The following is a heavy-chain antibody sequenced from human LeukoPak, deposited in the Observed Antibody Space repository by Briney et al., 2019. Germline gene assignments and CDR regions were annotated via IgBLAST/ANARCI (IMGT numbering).Heavy chain of an antibody. Sequence: GGSLRLSCAASGFIFTSYWMSLVRQAPGKGLEWVANINQDGSEKYYGDSVKGRFTISRDNAENSLYLQMSSLRAEDTAVYFCARDGHPFDFWGQGTLVTVSS. J-gene: IGHJ4*02. CDR2: INQDGSEK. CDR3: ARDGHPFDF. CDR1: GFIFTSYW. V-gene: IGHV3-7*01.